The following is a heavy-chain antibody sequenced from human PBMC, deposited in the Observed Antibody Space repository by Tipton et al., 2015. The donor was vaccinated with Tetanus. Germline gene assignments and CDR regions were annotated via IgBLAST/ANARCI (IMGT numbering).Heavy chain of an antibody. CDR3: ARGGVFGYRVYYGMDV. D-gene: IGHD5-24*01. CDR2: IWYDGSNK. Sequence: QLVQSGGGVVQPGRSLRLSCAASGFTFSSYGMHWVRQAPGKGLEWVAVIWYDGSNKYYADSVKGRFTISRDNSKNTLYLQMNSLRAEDTAVYYCARGGVFGYRVYYGMDVWGQGTTVTVSS. V-gene: IGHV3-33*01. CDR1: GFTFSSYG. J-gene: IGHJ6*02.